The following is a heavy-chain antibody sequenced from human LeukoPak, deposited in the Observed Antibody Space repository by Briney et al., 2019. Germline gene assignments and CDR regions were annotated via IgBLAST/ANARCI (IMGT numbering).Heavy chain of an antibody. CDR3: ARGGTMIEGYYYMDV. CDR1: GYSINNAHY. D-gene: IGHD3-22*01. CDR2: ISHSGIA. V-gene: IGHV4-38-2*01. Sequence: PETLSLTCAVSGYSINNAHYWAWIRQPPGKGLEWIGNISHSGIASYNPSLKSRVSLSVDTSTNQFSLNMRSVTAADTAVYYCARGGTMIEGYYYMDVWGKGTTVTVSS. J-gene: IGHJ6*03.